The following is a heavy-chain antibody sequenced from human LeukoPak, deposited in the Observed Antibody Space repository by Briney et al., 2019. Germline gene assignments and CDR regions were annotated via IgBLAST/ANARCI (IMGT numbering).Heavy chain of an antibody. CDR1: GYTFTGYY. D-gene: IGHD4-11*01. J-gene: IGHJ4*02. V-gene: IGHV1-2*02. CDR3: ATGAHHDYTSIDDY. Sequence: ASVKVSCKASGYTFTGYYMHWVRQAPGQGLEWMGWNNPNSGGTNYAQKFQGRVTMTRDTSISTAYMELSRLRSDDTAVYYCATGAHHDYTSIDDYWGQGTLVTVSS. CDR2: NNPNSGGT.